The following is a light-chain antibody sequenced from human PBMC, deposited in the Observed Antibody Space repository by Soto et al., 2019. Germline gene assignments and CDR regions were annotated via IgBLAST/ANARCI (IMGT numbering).Light chain of an antibody. Sequence: AIQLTQSPSSLSASVGDRVTITCRASQGISSALAWYQQKPGKAPKLLIYDASSLESGVPSRFSGSGSGTDFTRTISRIQPEDFATYYCQQFNSYPLFTFGPGTKVDIK. CDR1: QGISSA. CDR3: QQFNSYPLFT. V-gene: IGKV1-13*02. J-gene: IGKJ3*01. CDR2: DAS.